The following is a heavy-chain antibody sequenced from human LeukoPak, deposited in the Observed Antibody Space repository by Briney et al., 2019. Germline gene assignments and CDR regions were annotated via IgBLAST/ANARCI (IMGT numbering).Heavy chain of an antibody. CDR2: ISGSGGST. J-gene: IGHJ4*02. Sequence: SGGSLRLSCAASGFTFSSYAMSWVRQAPGKGLEWVSAISGSGGSTYYADSVKGRFTISRDNSKNTLYLQMNSLRAEDTAVYYCAKDLWGSYTAGFDYWGQGTLVTVSS. V-gene: IGHV3-23*01. D-gene: IGHD1-26*01. CDR1: GFTFSSYA. CDR3: AKDLWGSYTAGFDY.